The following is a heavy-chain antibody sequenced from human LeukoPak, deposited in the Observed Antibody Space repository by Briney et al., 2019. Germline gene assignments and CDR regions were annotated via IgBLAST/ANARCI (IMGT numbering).Heavy chain of an antibody. D-gene: IGHD3-22*01. Sequence: GGSLRLSCVASGFTFTNFALHWVRQAPGKGLEWVALIAFDGSEKYYADSVKGRFTISRDNSKNTLYLRMNSLRAEDTAVYYCAKAVVPVISQHYFDYWGQGTLVTVSS. CDR1: GFTFTNFA. J-gene: IGHJ4*02. V-gene: IGHV3-30*04. CDR3: AKAVVPVISQHYFDY. CDR2: IAFDGSEK.